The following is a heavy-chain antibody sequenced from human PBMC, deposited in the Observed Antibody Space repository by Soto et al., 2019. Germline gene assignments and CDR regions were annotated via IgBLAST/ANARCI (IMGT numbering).Heavy chain of an antibody. V-gene: IGHV4-59*01. J-gene: IGHJ5*02. CDR1: GGSISSYY. D-gene: IGHD3-16*02. Sequence: PSEILSLTCTVSGGSISSYYWSWIRQPPGKGLEWIGYIYYSGSTNYNPSLKSRVTISVDTSKNQFSLKLSSVTAADTAVYYCARGGDVWGSYRCVDPWGQGTLVTVSS. CDR3: ARGGDVWGSYRCVDP. CDR2: IYYSGST.